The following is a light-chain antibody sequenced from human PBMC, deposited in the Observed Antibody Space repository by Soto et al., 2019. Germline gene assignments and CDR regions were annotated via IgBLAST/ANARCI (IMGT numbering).Light chain of an antibody. CDR1: RSTIGSNP. CDR3: ATWDDNVYGPV. J-gene: IGLJ3*02. Sequence: QSVLTQPPSASGTPGQRVTISCSGSRSTIGSNPVQWHRQLPGTAPQLLIYRSDQRPSGVPDRFSGSKSGTSASLTISGLQSEDEADYHCATWDDNVYGPVFGGGTKLTVL. CDR2: RSD. V-gene: IGLV1-44*01.